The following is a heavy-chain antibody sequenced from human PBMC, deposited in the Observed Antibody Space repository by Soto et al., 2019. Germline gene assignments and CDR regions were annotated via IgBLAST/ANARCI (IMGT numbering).Heavy chain of an antibody. CDR2: INPSGGST. J-gene: IGHJ5*02. D-gene: IGHD3-10*01. V-gene: IGHV1-46*01. Sequence: GASVKVSCKASGYTFTSYYMHWVRQAPGQGLEWMGTINPSGGSTSYAQKFQGRVTMTRDTSTSTVYMELSSLRSEDTAVYYCARDLVRSHYGSGNYYQMYNWFDPWG. CDR1: GYTFTSYY. CDR3: ARDLVRSHYGSGNYYQMYNWFDP.